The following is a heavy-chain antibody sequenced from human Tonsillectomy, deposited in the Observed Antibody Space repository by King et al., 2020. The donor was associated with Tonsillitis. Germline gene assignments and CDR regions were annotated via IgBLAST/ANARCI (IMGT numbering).Heavy chain of an antibody. V-gene: IGHV4-59*01. Sequence: QLQLQESGPGLVKPSETLSLTCTVAGGSISTNYWSWIRPPPGKGLEWIGNIHYRENTNYNSSLRSRVTMSMDTSKSQFSLRLTSVTAADTAVYFCAGGGGWLTDNWGQGTLVTVSS. CDR2: IHYRENT. CDR1: GGSISTNY. CDR3: AGGGGWLTDN. J-gene: IGHJ4*02. D-gene: IGHD1-26*01.